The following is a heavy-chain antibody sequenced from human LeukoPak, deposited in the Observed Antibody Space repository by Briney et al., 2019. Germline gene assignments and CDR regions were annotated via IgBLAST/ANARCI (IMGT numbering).Heavy chain of an antibody. CDR2: ISYSGST. D-gene: IGHD3-10*01. J-gene: IGHJ4*02. Sequence: PSETLSLTCTVSGGSISSSNHYWAWIRQPPGKGLEWIGFISYSGSTNYNPSLKSRVTISVDTSRNQFSLKLSSVTAADTAVYYCARGRLGGSGSYYNVLDYWGQGTLVTVSS. CDR1: GGSISSSNHY. CDR3: ARGRLGGSGSYYNVLDY. V-gene: IGHV4-61*05.